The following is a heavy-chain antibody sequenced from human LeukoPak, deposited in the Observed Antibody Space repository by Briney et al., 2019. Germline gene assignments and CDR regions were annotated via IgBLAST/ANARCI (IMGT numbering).Heavy chain of an antibody. CDR1: GGSISSYY. Sequence: SETLSLTCTVSGGSISSYYWSWIRQPPGKGLEWIGYIYYSGSTNYNPSLKSRVTISVHTSKNQFSLKLRSVTAADTAVYYCARDGGYYDSSGYSVVAFDIWGQGTMVTVSS. J-gene: IGHJ3*02. CDR3: ARDGGYYDSSGYSVVAFDI. CDR2: IYYSGST. V-gene: IGHV4-59*01. D-gene: IGHD3-22*01.